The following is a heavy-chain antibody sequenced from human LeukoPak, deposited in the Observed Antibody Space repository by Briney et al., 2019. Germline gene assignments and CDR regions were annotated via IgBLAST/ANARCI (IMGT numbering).Heavy chain of an antibody. Sequence: GGSLRLSCAASGFTFSTYSMNWVRQAPGKGLEWVSSISGSFIGTFYADSVKGRFTISRDTSKNTLYLQMNSLRAEDTAVYYCAKDRGSSSWYAKNFDYWGQGTLVTVSS. CDR3: AKDRGSSSWYAKNFDY. CDR2: ISGSFIGT. CDR1: GFTFSTYS. J-gene: IGHJ4*02. V-gene: IGHV3-23*01. D-gene: IGHD6-13*01.